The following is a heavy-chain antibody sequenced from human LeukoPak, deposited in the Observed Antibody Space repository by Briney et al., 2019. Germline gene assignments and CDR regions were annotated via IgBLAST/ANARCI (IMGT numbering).Heavy chain of an antibody. CDR3: AKVSSRITISGRLDY. J-gene: IGHJ4*02. CDR2: ITGSATRT. V-gene: IGHV3-23*01. Sequence: PGGSLRLSCAASGFTFDNFAMAWVRQAPGKGLEWVSVITGSATRTYYADSFKDRFTISRDDSKTTLFLQMDSLRAEDTALYYCAKVSSRITISGRLDYWGRGTLVTVSS. D-gene: IGHD3-3*01. CDR1: GFTFDNFA.